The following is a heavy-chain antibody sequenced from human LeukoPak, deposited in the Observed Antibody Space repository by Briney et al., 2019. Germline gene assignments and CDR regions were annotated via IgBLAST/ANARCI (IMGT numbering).Heavy chain of an antibody. Sequence: PGGSLRLSCAASGLTVSSNYMTWVRQAPGKGLEWVSVIYTGGTTYYADSMKGRFTISRDDSKNTLYLQMNSLRAEDTAVYFCARGYSSGHDALGFWGQGTVVTVSS. CDR2: IYTGGTT. CDR1: GLTVSSNY. J-gene: IGHJ3*01. D-gene: IGHD6-19*01. CDR3: ARGYSSGHDALGF. V-gene: IGHV3-53*01.